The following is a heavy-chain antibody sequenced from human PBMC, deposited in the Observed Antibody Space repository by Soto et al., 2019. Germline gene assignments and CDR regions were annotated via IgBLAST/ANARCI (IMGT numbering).Heavy chain of an antibody. Sequence: GGSLRLSCAASGFTFSDYYMSWIRQAPGKGLEWVSYISSSGSTIYYADSVRGRFTISRDNAKNSLYLQMNSLRAEDTAVYYCARDFLKHDAFDIWGQGTMVTVSS. CDR3: ARDFLKHDAFDI. CDR2: ISSSGSTI. J-gene: IGHJ3*02. V-gene: IGHV3-11*01. CDR1: GFTFSDYY. D-gene: IGHD3-3*01.